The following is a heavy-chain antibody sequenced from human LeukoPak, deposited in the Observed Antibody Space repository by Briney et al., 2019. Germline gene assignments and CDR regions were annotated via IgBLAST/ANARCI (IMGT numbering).Heavy chain of an antibody. Sequence: PGRSLRLSCAASGFTFDDYAMHWVRQASGKGLEWVGRIRSKANSYATAYAASVKGRFTISRDDSKNTAYLQMNSLKTEDTAVYYCTRLTSYYDSSGYYYFDYWGQGTLVTVSS. CDR1: GFTFDDYA. CDR3: TRLTSYYDSSGYYYFDY. J-gene: IGHJ4*02. V-gene: IGHV3-73*01. CDR2: IRSKANSYAT. D-gene: IGHD3-22*01.